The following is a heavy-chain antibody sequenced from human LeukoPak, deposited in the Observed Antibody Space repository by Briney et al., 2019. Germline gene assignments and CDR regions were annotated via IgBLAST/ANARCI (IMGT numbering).Heavy chain of an antibody. D-gene: IGHD3-22*01. CDR1: GFTFSNYA. Sequence: GGSLRLSCAASGFTFSNYAMSWVRQAPGKGLEYVSAISSNGGNTYYANSVKGRFTISRDNSKNTLYLQMGSLRAEDMAVYFCASAYDYYDCRAFDIWGQGTMVTVSS. J-gene: IGHJ3*02. V-gene: IGHV3-64*01. CDR2: ISSNGGNT. CDR3: ASAYDYYDCRAFDI.